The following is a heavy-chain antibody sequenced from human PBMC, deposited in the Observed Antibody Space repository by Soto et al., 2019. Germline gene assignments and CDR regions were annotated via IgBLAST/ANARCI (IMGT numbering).Heavy chain of an antibody. V-gene: IGHV3-53*01. CDR1: GFTVSSNY. Sequence: GGSLRLSCAASGFTVSSNYVSWVRQAPGKGLEWVSVIYSGGSTYYADSVKGRFTISRDNSKNTLYLQMNSLRAEDTAVYYCARSSNSIAAAGTGFDYWGQGTLVTVSS. J-gene: IGHJ4*02. D-gene: IGHD6-13*01. CDR2: IYSGGST. CDR3: ARSSNSIAAAGTGFDY.